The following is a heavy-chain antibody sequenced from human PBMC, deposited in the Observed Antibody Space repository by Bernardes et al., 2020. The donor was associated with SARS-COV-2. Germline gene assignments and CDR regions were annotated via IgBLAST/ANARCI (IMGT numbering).Heavy chain of an antibody. CDR1: GGSFSGYY. V-gene: IGHV4-34*01. Sequence: TLSLTCAVYGGSFSGYYWNWIRQPPGKGLEWIGEINHSGSTNYNPSLKSRVTMSVDTSKNQFSLKVTSMTAADTAVYYCARGGGKALAYWGQGILVTVSS. D-gene: IGHD2-15*01. J-gene: IGHJ4*02. CDR2: INHSGST. CDR3: ARGGGKALAY.